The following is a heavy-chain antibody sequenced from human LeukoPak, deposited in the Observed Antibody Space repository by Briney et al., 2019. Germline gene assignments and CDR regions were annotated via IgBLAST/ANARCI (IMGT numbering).Heavy chain of an antibody. CDR2: ISGDGGST. J-gene: IGHJ4*02. CDR1: GFTFDDYA. CDR3: AKDTDEYGDY. Sequence: GGSLRLSCAASGFTFDDYAMHWVRQAPWKGLEWVSLISGDGGSTYYADSVKGRFTISRDNSKNSLYLQMNSLGTEDTALYYCAKDTDEYGDYWGQETLVTVSS. D-gene: IGHD4-17*01. V-gene: IGHV3-43*02.